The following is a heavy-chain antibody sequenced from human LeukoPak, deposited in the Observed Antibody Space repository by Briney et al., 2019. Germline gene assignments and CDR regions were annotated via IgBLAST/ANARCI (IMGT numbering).Heavy chain of an antibody. Sequence: SETLSLTCTVSGGSISSYYWSWIRQPAGKGLEWIGRIYTSGSTNYNPSLKSRVTMSVDTSKNQFSLKLSSVTAADTAVYYCASHVGYYDILTGYYMVSDAFDIWGQGTMVTVSS. J-gene: IGHJ3*02. V-gene: IGHV4-4*07. CDR2: IYTSGST. CDR3: ASHVGYYDILTGYYMVSDAFDI. CDR1: GGSISSYY. D-gene: IGHD3-9*01.